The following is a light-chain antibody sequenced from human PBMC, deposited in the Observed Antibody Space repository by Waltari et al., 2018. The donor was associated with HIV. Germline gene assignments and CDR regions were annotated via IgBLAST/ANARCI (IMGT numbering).Light chain of an antibody. CDR3: QQSFRRVT. Sequence: DIQMTQSPSSLSASLGDKVIITCRASQSISTYVNWYQQKPGRVPKLLIYAASTLQSGVPSRFTGAVSETDFTLTINGLQAEDFATYYCQQSFRRVTFGPGTKVYV. J-gene: IGKJ3*01. CDR1: QSISTY. V-gene: IGKV1-39*01. CDR2: AAS.